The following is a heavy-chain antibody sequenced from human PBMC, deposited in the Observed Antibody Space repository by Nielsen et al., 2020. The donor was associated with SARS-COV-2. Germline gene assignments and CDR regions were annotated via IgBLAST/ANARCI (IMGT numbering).Heavy chain of an antibody. J-gene: IGHJ6*03. D-gene: IGHD3-10*01. CDR1: GYTFTNYG. V-gene: IGHV1-18*04. CDR2: ISGYNGDT. Sequence: ASVKVSCKASGYTFTNYGISWVRQAPGQGFEWMGWISGYNGDTNYAQKFQGRVTMTTDTSTSTAYMELRSLRSDDTAVYYCARPITHNYYYYYMDVWGKGTTVTVSS. CDR3: ARPITHNYYYYYMDV.